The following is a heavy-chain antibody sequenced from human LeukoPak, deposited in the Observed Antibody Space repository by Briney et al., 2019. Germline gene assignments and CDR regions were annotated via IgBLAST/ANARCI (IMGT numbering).Heavy chain of an antibody. CDR2: IYYSGST. V-gene: IGHV4-61*01. J-gene: IGHJ4*02. Sequence: SETLSLTCTVSGGSVSSGSYYWSWIRQPPGKGLEWIGYIYYSGSTNYNPSLKSRVTISVDTSKNQFSLKLSSVTAADTAVYYCARCRGNSGYHFDFWGQGTLVTVSS. CDR3: ARCRGNSGYHFDF. D-gene: IGHD3-22*01. CDR1: GGSVSSGSYY.